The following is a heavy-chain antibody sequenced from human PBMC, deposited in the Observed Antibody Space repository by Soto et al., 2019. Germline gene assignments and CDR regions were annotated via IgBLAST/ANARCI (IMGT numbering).Heavy chain of an antibody. J-gene: IGHJ6*02. CDR2: IFHIGHT. CDR3: ARREYGMDV. V-gene: IGHV4-4*02. Sequence: QVQLQESGPGLVKPSGTLSLTCVVSGGSIRSNHWWSWVRQTPGKGLEWIGEIFHIGHTNYNPSLKGRVTISLDQSKNQSSLKMTSMTDADTAVFYCARREYGMDVWGQGPTVTVSS. CDR1: GGSIRSNHW.